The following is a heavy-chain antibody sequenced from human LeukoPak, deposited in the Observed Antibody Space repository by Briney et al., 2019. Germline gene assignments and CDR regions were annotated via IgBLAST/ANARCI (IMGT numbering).Heavy chain of an antibody. CDR1: GFTFSSYG. D-gene: IGHD4-17*01. V-gene: IGHV3-30*02. Sequence: GGSLRLSCAASGFTFSSYGMHWVRQAPGKGLEWVAFIRYDGSNKYYADSVKGRFTISRDNSKNTLYLQMNSLRAEDTAVYYCARPQDGGVTTDTSFDYWGQGTLVTVSS. CDR3: ARPQDGGVTTDTSFDY. J-gene: IGHJ4*02. CDR2: IRYDGSNK.